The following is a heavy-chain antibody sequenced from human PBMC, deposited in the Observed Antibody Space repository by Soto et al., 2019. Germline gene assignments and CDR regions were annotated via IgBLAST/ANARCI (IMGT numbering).Heavy chain of an antibody. CDR2: ISATVVDT. CDR3: AKEMTIGRHYDY. J-gene: IGHJ4*02. V-gene: IGHV3-23*01. CDR1: GFTFSSYG. D-gene: IGHD2-8*01. Sequence: WGSLRLSCAASGFTFSSYGMHCVRQAPWEGLEWVSAISATVVDTYYADFVTGRFTVSRDNSKNTLFLQMNSLRAEDTAVYYCAKEMTIGRHYDYWGQGALVTVSS.